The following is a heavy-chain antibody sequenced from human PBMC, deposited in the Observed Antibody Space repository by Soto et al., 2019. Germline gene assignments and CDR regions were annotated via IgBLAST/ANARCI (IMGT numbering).Heavy chain of an antibody. CDR3: ARVGMANFDY. CDR1: GFTFSSYS. V-gene: IGHV3-64*01. CDR2: ISGNGDNT. Sequence: PGGSLRLSCEASGFTFSSYSMHWVRQAPGKRLEYVSAISGNGDNTYYANSVTGRFTISRDNSKNTLYLQMGSLRAEDMAVYYCARVGMANFDYWGPGTLVTVSS. J-gene: IGHJ4*02.